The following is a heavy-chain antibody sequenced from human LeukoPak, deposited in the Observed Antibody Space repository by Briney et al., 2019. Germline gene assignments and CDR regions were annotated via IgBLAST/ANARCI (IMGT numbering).Heavy chain of an antibody. J-gene: IGHJ4*02. CDR1: GFTFSSYS. CDR3: AMSGWYEPHRH. Sequence: GGSLRLSCAASGFTFSSYSMNWVRQAPGKRLEWVSSISSSSSYIYYADSVKGRFTISRDNAKNSLYLQMNSLRAEDTPVYYCAMSGWYEPHRHWGQGTLVTVSS. D-gene: IGHD6-19*01. V-gene: IGHV3-21*01. CDR2: ISSSSSYI.